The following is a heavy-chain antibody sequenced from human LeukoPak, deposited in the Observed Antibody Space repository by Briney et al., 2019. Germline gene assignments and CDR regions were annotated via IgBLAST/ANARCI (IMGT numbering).Heavy chain of an antibody. CDR2: IYYSGST. Sequence: SETLSLTCTVSGGSISSYYWSWIRQPPGKGLEWIGYIYYSGSTNYNPSLKSRVTISVDTSKNQFSLKLSSVTAADTAVYYCARDGSPGYDAFDIWGQGTMVTVSS. V-gene: IGHV4-59*01. CDR3: ARDGSPGYDAFDI. J-gene: IGHJ3*02. D-gene: IGHD2-15*01. CDR1: GGSISSYY.